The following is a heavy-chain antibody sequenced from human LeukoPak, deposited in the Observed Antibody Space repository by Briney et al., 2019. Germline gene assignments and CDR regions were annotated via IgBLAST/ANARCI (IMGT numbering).Heavy chain of an antibody. CDR3: ARDQIGSW. V-gene: IGHV3-11*06. Sequence: LSLTCTVSGGSISRYYWSWIRQAPGKGLEWISYISGSSSHINYADSVKGRFTISRDNAKKSVYLQMDSLRVEDTAVYYCARDQIGSWWGQGTLVIVSS. J-gene: IGHJ4*02. CDR2: ISGSSSHI. D-gene: IGHD6-13*01. CDR1: GGSISRYY.